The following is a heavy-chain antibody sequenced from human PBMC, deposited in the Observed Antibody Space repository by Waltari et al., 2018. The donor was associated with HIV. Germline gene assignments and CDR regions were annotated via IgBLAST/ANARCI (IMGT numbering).Heavy chain of an antibody. V-gene: IGHV4-39*02. J-gene: IGHJ4*02. CDR2: IYYSGIT. Sequence: QLQLQESGPGLVKPSETLSLTCTVSGGSISNSIYYWGWIRQSPGSGLEWIGSIYYSGITYYNPSLESRVTISVDTSKNLFSLRLTSVTAVDTAVYYCVRTDTTGFYPYWGQGTLVTVSS. D-gene: IGHD3-9*01. CDR1: GGSISNSIYY. CDR3: VRTDTTGFYPY.